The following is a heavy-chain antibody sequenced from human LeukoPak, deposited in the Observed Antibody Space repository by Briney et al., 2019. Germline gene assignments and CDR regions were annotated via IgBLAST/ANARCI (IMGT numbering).Heavy chain of an antibody. CDR3: VRGVGVSRFNYFDP. Sequence: GGSLRLSCAASGFTFSSYWMHWVRQAPGKGLVWVSRIKSDGSSTSYADSVKGRFTISRDNAKNTLYLQMNSLRVEDTAVYYCVRGVGVSRFNYFDPWGQGTLVTVSS. CDR1: GFTFSSYW. J-gene: IGHJ5*02. V-gene: IGHV3-74*01. D-gene: IGHD1-26*01. CDR2: IKSDGSST.